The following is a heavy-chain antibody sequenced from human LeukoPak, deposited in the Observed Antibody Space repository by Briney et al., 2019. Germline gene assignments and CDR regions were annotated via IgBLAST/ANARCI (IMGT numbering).Heavy chain of an antibody. CDR2: INHSGST. V-gene: IGHV4-34*01. CDR3: ARDRLNYDFWSGYYRSHYFDY. J-gene: IGHJ4*02. CDR1: GGSFSGYY. Sequence: KSSETLSLTCAVYGGSFSGYYWSWIRQPPGKGLEWIGEINHSGSTNYNPSLKSRVTISVDTSKNQFSLKLSSVTAADTAVYYCARDRLNYDFWSGYYRSHYFDYWGQGTLVTVSS. D-gene: IGHD3-3*01.